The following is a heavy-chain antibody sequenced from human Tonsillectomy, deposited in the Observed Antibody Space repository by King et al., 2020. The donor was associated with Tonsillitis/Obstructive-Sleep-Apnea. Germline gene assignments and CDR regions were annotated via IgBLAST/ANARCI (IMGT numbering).Heavy chain of an antibody. J-gene: IGHJ6*02. V-gene: IGHV3-72*01. Sequence: VQLVESGGGLVQPGESLRLSCAASGFSFSDHYMDWVRQAPGKGLEWVGRTKNNANSYTTEYAASVKGRFTISTDDSENSLYLQMNSLKTEDTAVYYCAGGGIADYYYGLDVWGQGTTVTVSS. D-gene: IGHD6-13*01. CDR3: AGGGIADYYYGLDV. CDR1: GFSFSDHY. CDR2: TKNNANSYTT.